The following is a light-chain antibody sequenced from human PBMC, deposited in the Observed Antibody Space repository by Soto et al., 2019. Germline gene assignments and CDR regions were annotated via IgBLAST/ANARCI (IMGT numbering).Light chain of an antibody. Sequence: QSVLTQPASVSGSPGQSITISCTGTSNVVGNYNLVSWFQQHPGKAPKLLIYEVSKRPSGVSNRFSGSKSGNTASLTISGLQAEDEADYHCCSYAGSSTFVFGGGTKLTVL. CDR3: CSYAGSSTFV. J-gene: IGLJ3*02. CDR2: EVS. CDR1: SNVVGNYNL. V-gene: IGLV2-23*02.